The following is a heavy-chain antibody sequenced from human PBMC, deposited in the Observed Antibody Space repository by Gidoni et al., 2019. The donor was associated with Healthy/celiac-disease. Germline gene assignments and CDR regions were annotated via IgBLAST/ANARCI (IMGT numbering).Heavy chain of an antibody. J-gene: IGHJ5*02. Sequence: QVHLQDSCPGLVKPSETLSLTCTVPGSSISSGYYWGWIRQPPGKGLEGIGSIYHSGRTSYHSSLKSRVTISVDTSTNQFSLKLSSVTASDTAVYYCARDLNARDWFDPWGQGTLVTVSS. CDR1: GSSISSGYY. CDR2: IYHSGRT. CDR3: ARDLNARDWFDP. V-gene: IGHV4-38-2*02.